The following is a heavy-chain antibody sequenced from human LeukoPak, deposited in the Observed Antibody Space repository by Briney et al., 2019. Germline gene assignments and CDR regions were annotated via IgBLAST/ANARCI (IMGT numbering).Heavy chain of an antibody. CDR3: ARQGPPPNYYDSSGYYSGEDY. D-gene: IGHD3-22*01. CDR1: GHSFTSYW. CDR2: IYPGDSDT. Sequence: GESLKISCKGSGHSFTSYWIGWVRQMPGKGLEWMGIIYPGDSDTRYSPSFQGQVTISADKSISTAYLQWSSLKASDTAMYYCARQGPPPNYYDSSGYYSGEDYWGQGTLVTVSS. J-gene: IGHJ4*02. V-gene: IGHV5-51*01.